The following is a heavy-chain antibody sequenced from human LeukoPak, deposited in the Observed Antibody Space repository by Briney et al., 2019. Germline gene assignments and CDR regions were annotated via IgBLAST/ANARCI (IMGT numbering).Heavy chain of an antibody. CDR2: ISGSGGST. J-gene: IGHJ4*02. Sequence: GGSLRLSCAVSGFTFSSYAISWVIQAPGKGLEWISSISGSGGSTSYADSVKGRFTISRDNSKNTLYLQMNSLRVEDTAVYYCAKGDTTWELPHDYWGQGTLVTVSS. CDR3: AKGDTTWELPHDY. V-gene: IGHV3-23*01. CDR1: GFTFSSYA. D-gene: IGHD1-26*01.